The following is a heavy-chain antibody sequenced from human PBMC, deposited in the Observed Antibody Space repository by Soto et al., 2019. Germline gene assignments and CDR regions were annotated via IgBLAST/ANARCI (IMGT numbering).Heavy chain of an antibody. CDR3: AREAWGYGDYKNAFDI. D-gene: IGHD4-17*01. CDR2: INPNSGGT. J-gene: IGHJ3*02. Sequence: ASGKVCCKASGYTFTGYYMHWVRQAPGQGLEWMGWINPNSGGTNYAQKFQGWVTMTRDTSISTAYMELSRLRSDDTAVYYCAREAWGYGDYKNAFDIWGQGTMVTVSS. V-gene: IGHV1-2*04. CDR1: GYTFTGYY.